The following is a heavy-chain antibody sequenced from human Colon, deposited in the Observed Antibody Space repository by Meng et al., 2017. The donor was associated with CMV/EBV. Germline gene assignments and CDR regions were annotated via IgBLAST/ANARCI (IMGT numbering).Heavy chain of an antibody. V-gene: IGHV3-23*01. Sequence: GESLKISCAASGFTFSSYAMSWVRQAPGKGLEWVSAISGSGGSTYYADSVKGRFTISRDNSKNTLYLQMNSLRTEDTAVYYCSRWGAETQQLLPYWGQGTLVTVSS. CDR2: ISGSGGST. J-gene: IGHJ4*02. D-gene: IGHD6-13*01. CDR3: SRWGAETQQLLPY. CDR1: GFTFSSYA.